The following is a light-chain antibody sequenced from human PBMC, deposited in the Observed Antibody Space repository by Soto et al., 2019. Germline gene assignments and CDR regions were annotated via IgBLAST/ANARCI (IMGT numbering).Light chain of an antibody. CDR3: SSFTVRSTRV. Sequence: QSALTQPASVSGSPGQSITISCTGTSSDFGGYNYVSWYQQHPGKAPKLIIYDVSNRPSGVSNRFSGSKSGDTASLTVPGLQAEDEADYYCSSFTVRSTRVFGAGTKLTVL. CDR2: DVS. CDR1: SSDFGGYNY. J-gene: IGLJ2*01. V-gene: IGLV2-14*01.